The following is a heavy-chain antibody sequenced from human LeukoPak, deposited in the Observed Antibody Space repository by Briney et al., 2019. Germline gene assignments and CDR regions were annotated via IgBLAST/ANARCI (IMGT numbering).Heavy chain of an antibody. J-gene: IGHJ3*02. Sequence: GGSLRLSCAAPGFTFSSYGMHWVRQAPGKGLEWVAFIRYDGSNKYYADSVKGRFTISRDNSKNTLYLQMNSLRAEDTAMYYCAKRVVPAADAFDIWGQGTMVTVSS. CDR3: AKRVVPAADAFDI. D-gene: IGHD2-2*01. V-gene: IGHV3-30*02. CDR2: IRYDGSNK. CDR1: GFTFSSYG.